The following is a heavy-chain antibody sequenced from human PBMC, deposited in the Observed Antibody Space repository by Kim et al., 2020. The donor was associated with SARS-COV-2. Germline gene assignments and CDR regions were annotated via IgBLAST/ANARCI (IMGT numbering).Heavy chain of an antibody. CDR2: IYYSGST. CDR3: ASMGYDSDFDY. D-gene: IGHD5-12*01. CDR1: GGSISSYY. V-gene: IGHV4-59*08. J-gene: IGHJ4*02. Sequence: SETLSLTCTVSGGSISSYYWSWIRQPPGKGLEWIGYIYYSGSTNYNPSLKSRVTISVDTSKNQFSLKLSSVTAADTAVYYCASMGYDSDFDYFGQGTLGT.